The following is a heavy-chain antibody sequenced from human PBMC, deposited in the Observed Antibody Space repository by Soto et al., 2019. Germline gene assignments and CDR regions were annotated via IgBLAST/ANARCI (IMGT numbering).Heavy chain of an antibody. CDR3: TTDPGDPDY. V-gene: IGHV3-15*07. CDR1: SVSNAW. J-gene: IGHJ4*02. Sequence: SVSNAWMHWVRQAPGKGLEWVGRSKSKTDGGTTDYAAPVKGRFTISRDDSKNTLYLQMNSLKTEDTAVYYCTTDPGDPDYWGQGTLVTVSS. CDR2: SKSKTDGGTT. D-gene: IGHD4-17*01.